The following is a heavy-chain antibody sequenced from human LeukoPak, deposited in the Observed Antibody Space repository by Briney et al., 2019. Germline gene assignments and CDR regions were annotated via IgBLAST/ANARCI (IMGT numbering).Heavy chain of an antibody. CDR1: GFTFSSYG. D-gene: IGHD2-15*01. CDR3: AKDPGGYCSGGSCYRPWDY. CDR2: ISYDGSNK. J-gene: IGHJ4*02. V-gene: IGHV3-30*18. Sequence: GGSLRLSCAASGFTFSSYGMHWVRQAPGKGLEWVAVISYDGSNKYYADSVKGRFTISRDNSKNTLYLQMNSLRAEDTAVYYCAKDPGGYCSGGSCYRPWDYWGQGTLVTVSS.